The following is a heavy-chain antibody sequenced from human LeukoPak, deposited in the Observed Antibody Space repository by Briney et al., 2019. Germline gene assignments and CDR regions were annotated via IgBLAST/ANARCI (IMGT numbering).Heavy chain of an antibody. CDR2: IYYSGST. CDR1: GFTFSSDA. J-gene: IGHJ6*03. CDR3: ARVVIWEYSSSSDHMDV. D-gene: IGHD6-6*01. Sequence: GSLRLSCAASGFTFSSDAMRWIRQPPGKGLEWIGYIYYSGSTNYNPSLKSRVTISVDTSKNQFSLKLSSVTAADTAVYYCARVVIWEYSSSSDHMDVWGKGTTVTVSS. V-gene: IGHV4-59*08.